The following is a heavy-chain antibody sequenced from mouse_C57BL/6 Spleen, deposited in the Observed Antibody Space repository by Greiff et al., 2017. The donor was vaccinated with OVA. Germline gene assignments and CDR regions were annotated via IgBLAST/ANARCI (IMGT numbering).Heavy chain of an antibody. D-gene: IGHD1-1*01. V-gene: IGHV1-15*01. CDR2: IDPETGGT. CDR3: TRGGGSPYWYFDV. CDR1: GYTFTDYE. J-gene: IGHJ1*03. Sequence: QVQLQQSGAELVRPGASVTLSCKASGYTFTDYEMHWVKQTPVHGLEWIGAIDPETGGTAYNQKFKGKAILTADKSSSTAYMELRSLTSEDSAVYYCTRGGGSPYWYFDVWGTGTTVTVSS.